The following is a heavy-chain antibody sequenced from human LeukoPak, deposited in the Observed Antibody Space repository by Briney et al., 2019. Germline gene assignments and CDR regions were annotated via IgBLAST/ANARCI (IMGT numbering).Heavy chain of an antibody. D-gene: IGHD6-19*01. J-gene: IGHJ5*02. CDR2: TKEDGGEK. Sequence: GGSLRLSCAASGFTFSTYWMSWVRQAPGKGLEWVANTKEDGGEKYYVDSVKGRFTISRDNAENSLYLQMNSLRAEDTAVYYCAREMLAAVAAQSWGQGTLVTVSS. V-gene: IGHV3-7*01. CDR3: AREMLAAVAAQS. CDR1: GFTFSTYW.